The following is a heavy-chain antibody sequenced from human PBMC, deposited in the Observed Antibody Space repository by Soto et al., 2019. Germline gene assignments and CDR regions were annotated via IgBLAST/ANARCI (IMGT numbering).Heavy chain of an antibody. CDR1: GFTFSSYG. CDR2: ISYDGSIK. D-gene: IGHD3-16*02. CDR3: ANPGDIHYYGMDV. J-gene: IGHJ6*02. Sequence: PGGSLRLSCAASGFTFSSYGMHWVRQAPGKGLEWVAVISYDGSIKYYADSVKGRFTISRDNSKNTLYLQMNSLRAEDTAVYYCANPGDIHYYGMDVWGQGTTVTVSS. V-gene: IGHV3-30*18.